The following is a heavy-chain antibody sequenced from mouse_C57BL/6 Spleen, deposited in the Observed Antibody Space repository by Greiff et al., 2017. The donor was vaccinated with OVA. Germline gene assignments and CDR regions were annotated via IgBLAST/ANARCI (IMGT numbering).Heavy chain of an antibody. Sequence: QVQLKESGAELVRPGASVTLSCKASGYTFTDYEMHWVKQTPVHGLEWIGAIDPETGGTAYNQKFKGKAILTADKSSSTAYMELRSLTSEDSAVYYCTKKYYYGSRDDDWGTGTTLTVSS. J-gene: IGHJ2*01. V-gene: IGHV1-15*01. CDR1: GYTFTDYE. CDR3: TKKYYYGSRDDD. CDR2: IDPETGGT. D-gene: IGHD1-1*01.